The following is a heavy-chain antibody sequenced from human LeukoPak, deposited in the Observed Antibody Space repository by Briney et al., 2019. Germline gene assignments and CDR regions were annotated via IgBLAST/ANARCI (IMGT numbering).Heavy chain of an antibody. CDR3: AKGFYSSSNWFDP. CDR2: ISSSSSYI. V-gene: IGHV3-21*04. J-gene: IGHJ5*02. D-gene: IGHD6-6*01. CDR1: GFIFSSYS. Sequence: GGSLRLSCAASGFIFSSYSMNWVRQAPGKGLEWVSSISSSSSYIYYADSVKGRFTISRDNAKNTLYLQMNSLRAEDTAVYYCAKGFYSSSNWFDPWGQGTLVTVSS.